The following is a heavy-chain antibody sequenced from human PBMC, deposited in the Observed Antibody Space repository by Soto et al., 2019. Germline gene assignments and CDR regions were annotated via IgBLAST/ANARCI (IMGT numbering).Heavy chain of an antibody. CDR3: ARGNFYYGLDV. Sequence: QVQLQQWGAGLLKPSETLSLICAVYGGSFSGNCWSWIRQPPGKGLEWIGEFSDSGSTNYNPSLKSRVTISEDMSKSQFSLKLSSVTAADTAVYYCARGNFYYGLDVWGQGTTVTVSS. V-gene: IGHV4-34*01. J-gene: IGHJ6*02. CDR1: GGSFSGNC. CDR2: FSDSGST.